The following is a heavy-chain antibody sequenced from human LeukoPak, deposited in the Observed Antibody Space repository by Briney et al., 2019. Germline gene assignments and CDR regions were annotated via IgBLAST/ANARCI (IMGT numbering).Heavy chain of an antibody. D-gene: IGHD1-7*01. CDR2: IYYSGST. Sequence: PSETLSLTCTVSGGSISSRSYYWGWIRQPPGKGLEWIGSIYYSGSTYYNPSLKSRVTISVDTSKNQFSLKLSSVTAADTAVYYCARTYNWNYYFDYWGQGTLVTVSS. J-gene: IGHJ4*02. CDR3: ARTYNWNYYFDY. V-gene: IGHV4-39*01. CDR1: GGSISSRSYY.